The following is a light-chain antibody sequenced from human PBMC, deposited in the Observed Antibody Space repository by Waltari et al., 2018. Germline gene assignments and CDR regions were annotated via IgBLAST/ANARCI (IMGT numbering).Light chain of an antibody. CDR2: GAS. CDR1: QGISTF. Sequence: DIQMTQSPSSLSASVGDRVTITCRASQGISTFLAWYQQAPGKVPKLLIFGASTLQSGVPSRFSGSGSGTDFTLTISNLQSEDFAVYYCLQYNNWPPYTFGQGTKLEI. CDR3: LQYNNWPPYT. V-gene: IGKV1-27*01. J-gene: IGKJ2*01.